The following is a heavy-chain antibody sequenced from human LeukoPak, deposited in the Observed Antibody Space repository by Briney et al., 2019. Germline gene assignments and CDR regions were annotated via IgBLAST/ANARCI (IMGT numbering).Heavy chain of an antibody. CDR2: IYYSGST. CDR1: GGSISSGGYY. Sequence: SQTLSLTCTVSGGSISSGGYYWSWIRQHPGKGLEWIGYIYYSGSTYYNPSLKSRVTISVDTSKNQFSLKLSSVTAADTAVYYCAAEEYYDFWSGYLEFAAPGRFDPWGQGTLVTVPS. J-gene: IGHJ5*02. CDR3: AAEEYYDFWSGYLEFAAPGRFDP. V-gene: IGHV4-31*03. D-gene: IGHD3-3*01.